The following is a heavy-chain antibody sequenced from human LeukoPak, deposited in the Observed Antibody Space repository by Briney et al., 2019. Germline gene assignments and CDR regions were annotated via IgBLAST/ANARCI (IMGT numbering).Heavy chain of an antibody. CDR1: GGSLSDHS. CDR2: MHHSGST. CDR3: ARHAAVEGSSGWSPLWWFDP. J-gene: IGHJ5*02. V-gene: IGHV4-59*08. Sequence: PSETLSLTCGVSGGSLSDHSWNWIRQPPGKGLEWIGYMHHSGSTKHNPYLKSQVTISVDTSKSQFSLKLSSVTAADTAVYYCARHAAVEGSSGWSPLWWFDPWGQGTLVTVSS. D-gene: IGHD6-19*01.